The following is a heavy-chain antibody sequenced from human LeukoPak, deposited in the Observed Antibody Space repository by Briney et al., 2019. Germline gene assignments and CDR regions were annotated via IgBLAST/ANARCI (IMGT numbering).Heavy chain of an antibody. CDR2: INPNSGGT. J-gene: IGHJ5*02. CDR3: PREALVRGVIDCFDP. V-gene: IGHV1-2*02. Sequence: ASVKVSCKASGYTFTGYYMYWVRQAPGQGLEWMGWINPNSGGTNYAQKFQGRVTMTRDTSISTAYMELSSLRSDDTAVYYCPREALVRGVIDCFDPWGQGTLVTVSS. D-gene: IGHD3-10*01. CDR1: GYTFTGYY.